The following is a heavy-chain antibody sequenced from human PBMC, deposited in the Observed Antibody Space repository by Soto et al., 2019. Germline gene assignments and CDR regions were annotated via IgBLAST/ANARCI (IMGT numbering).Heavy chain of an antibody. CDR1: GASISGFY. V-gene: IGHV4-4*07. CDR3: VRDGTKTLRDWFDP. J-gene: IGHJ5*02. D-gene: IGHD1-1*01. Sequence: PSETLSLTRTVSGASISGFYWSWIRKSAGKGLEWTGRIYATGTTDYNPSLKSRVMMSVDTSKKQFSLKLRSVTAADTAVYYCVRDGTKTLRDWFDPWGQGISVTVSS. CDR2: IYATGTT.